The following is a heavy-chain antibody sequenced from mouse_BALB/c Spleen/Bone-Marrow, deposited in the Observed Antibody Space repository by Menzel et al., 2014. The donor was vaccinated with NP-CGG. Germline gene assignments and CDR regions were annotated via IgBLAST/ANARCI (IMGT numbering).Heavy chain of an antibody. J-gene: IGHJ3*01. V-gene: IGHV1S56*01. CDR1: GYTFTSYY. D-gene: IGHD2-14*01. CDR2: IYPGNVNT. CDR3: ARGGYDGAWFAY. Sequence: VQLQQSGPELVKPGASVRISCKASGYTFTSYYIHWVKQRPGQGLEWIGWIYPGNVNTNHNEKFKAKATLTADKSSGTAYMQLSSLTSEDSAVYFCARGGYDGAWFAYWGQGTLVTVSA.